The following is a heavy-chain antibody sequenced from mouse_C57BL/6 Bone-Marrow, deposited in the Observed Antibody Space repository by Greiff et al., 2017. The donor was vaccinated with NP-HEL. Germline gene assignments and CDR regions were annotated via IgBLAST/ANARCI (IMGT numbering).Heavy chain of an antibody. CDR2: ISSGGSYT. CDR1: GFTFSSYG. V-gene: IGHV5-6*01. Sequence: EVQVVESGGDLVKPGGSLKLSCAASGFTFSSYGMSWVRQTPDKRLEWVATISSGGSYTYYPDSVKGRFTISRDNAKNTLYLQMSSLKSEDTAMYYCARQEMVTSVYYFDYWGQGTTLTVSS. D-gene: IGHD2-3*01. J-gene: IGHJ2*01. CDR3: ARQEMVTSVYYFDY.